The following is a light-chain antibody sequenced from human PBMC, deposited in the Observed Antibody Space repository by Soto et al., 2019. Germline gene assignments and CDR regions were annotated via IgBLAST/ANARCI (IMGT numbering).Light chain of an antibody. V-gene: IGKV1-33*01. J-gene: IGKJ5*01. CDR2: DAS. CDR3: QQYENLPT. CDR1: QNIYNY. Sequence: IQMTQSPSSLSASVGDRVTISCRASQNIYNYLSWYRQKPGRPPKLLIYDASNLEAGVPSRFRGSGSGTDFTFTISRLQPEDIATYYCQQYENLPTFGQGTRLE.